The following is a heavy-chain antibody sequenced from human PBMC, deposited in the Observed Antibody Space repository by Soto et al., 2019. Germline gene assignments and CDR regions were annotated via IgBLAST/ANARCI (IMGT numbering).Heavy chain of an antibody. J-gene: IGHJ4*02. CDR2: IYYSGST. D-gene: IGHD1-26*01. Sequence: SETLSLTCTVSGGSISSSSYYWGWIRQPPGKGLEWIGSIYYSGSTYYNPSLKSRVTISVDTSKNQFSLKLSSVTAADTAVYYCARRSGSYSNYYFDYWGQGTLVTVSS. CDR3: ARRSGSYSNYYFDY. CDR1: GGSISSSSYY. V-gene: IGHV4-39*01.